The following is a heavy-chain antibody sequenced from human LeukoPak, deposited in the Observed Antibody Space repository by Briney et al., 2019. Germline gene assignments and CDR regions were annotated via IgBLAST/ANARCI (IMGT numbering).Heavy chain of an antibody. J-gene: IGHJ4*02. V-gene: IGHV3-30*18. D-gene: IGHD6-19*01. CDR3: AKAGSSGSFDS. CDR2: ISYDGYNK. CDR1: GFTFSSYA. Sequence: GGSLRLSCAASGFTFSSYAMHWVRQAPGKGLEWVALISYDGYNKYYADSVKGRFTIPRDNSKNTVYLQMNSLRADDTAVFYCAKAGSSGSFDSWGQGTHVTVSS.